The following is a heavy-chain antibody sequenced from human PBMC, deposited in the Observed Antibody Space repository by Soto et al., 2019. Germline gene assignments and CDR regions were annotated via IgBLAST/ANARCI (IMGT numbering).Heavy chain of an antibody. Sequence: QVQLVQSGAEVKKPGSSVKVSCKASGGTFNTYTISWVRQAPGQGLEWMGRIIPILGIAKYAQKFQGRVTITADKSTSTAYMELSSLRSEDTAVYYCAREIAVAGKTSDVGAIWGQGTMVTVSS. CDR2: IIPILGIA. D-gene: IGHD6-19*01. V-gene: IGHV1-69*02. J-gene: IGHJ3*02. CDR1: GGTFNTYT. CDR3: AREIAVAGKTSDVGAI.